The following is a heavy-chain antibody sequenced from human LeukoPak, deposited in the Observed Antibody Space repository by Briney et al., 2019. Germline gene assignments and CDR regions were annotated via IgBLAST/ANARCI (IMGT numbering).Heavy chain of an antibody. V-gene: IGHV1-46*01. CDR1: RYTFTNHF. Sequence: ASVKVSCTASRYTFTNHFMHWVRQAPGQGLEWMGIINPGGGSTRYAQKFQGRVDMTRDTSTSTVYMELSSLRSEDTAVYYCAREGRGPVDFVDYWGQGTLVTVSS. CDR3: AREGRGPVDFVDY. D-gene: IGHD2-21*01. CDR2: INPGGGST. J-gene: IGHJ4*02.